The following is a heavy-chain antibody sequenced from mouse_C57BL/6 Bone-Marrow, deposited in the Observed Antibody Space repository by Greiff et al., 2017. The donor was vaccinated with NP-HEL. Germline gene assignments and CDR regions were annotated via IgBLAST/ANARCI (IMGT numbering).Heavy chain of an antibody. V-gene: IGHV7-3*01. Sequence: DVMLVESGGGLVQPGGSLSLSCAASGFTFTDYYMSLVRQPPGKALEWLGFIRNKANGYTTEYSASVKGRFTISRDNSQSILYLQMNALRAEDSATYYCARYAYRPRYWYFDVWGTGTTVTVSS. D-gene: IGHD2-10*01. CDR2: IRNKANGYTT. CDR1: GFTFTDYY. CDR3: ARYAYRPRYWYFDV. J-gene: IGHJ1*03.